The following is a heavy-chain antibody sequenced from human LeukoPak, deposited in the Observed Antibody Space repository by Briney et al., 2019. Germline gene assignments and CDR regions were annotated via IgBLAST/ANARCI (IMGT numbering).Heavy chain of an antibody. V-gene: IGHV4-34*01. CDR3: ARGRGITMVRGLDY. CDR1: GGSLSGYY. CDR2: INHSGST. J-gene: IGHJ4*02. Sequence: SETLSLTCAVYGGSLSGYYWSWIRQPPGKGLEWIGEINHSGSTNYNPPLKSRVTISVDTSKNQFSLKLSSVTAADTAVYYCARGRGITMVRGLDYWGQGTLVTVSS. D-gene: IGHD3-10*01.